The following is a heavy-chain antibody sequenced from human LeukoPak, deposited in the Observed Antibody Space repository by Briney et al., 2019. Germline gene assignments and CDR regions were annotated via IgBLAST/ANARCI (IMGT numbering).Heavy chain of an antibody. CDR2: IYSGGST. CDR3: ARDILSQGPDAFDI. J-gene: IGHJ3*02. V-gene: IGHV3-53*01. D-gene: IGHD2/OR15-2a*01. Sequence: GGSLRLSCAASGFTFRNYAMSWVRQAPGKGLEWVSVIYSGGSTYYADSVKGRFTISRDNSKNTLYLQMNSLRAEDTAVYYCARDILSQGPDAFDIWGQGTMVTVSS. CDR1: GFTFRNYA.